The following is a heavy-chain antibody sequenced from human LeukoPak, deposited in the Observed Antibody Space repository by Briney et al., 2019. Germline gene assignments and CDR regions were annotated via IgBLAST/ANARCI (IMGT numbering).Heavy chain of an antibody. J-gene: IGHJ4*02. V-gene: IGHV1-2*06. CDR2: INPNSGGT. Sequence: ASVKVSCKASGYTFTGYYMHWVRQAPGQGLEWMGRINPNSGGTNYAQKFQGRVTMTRDTSISTAYMELSRLRSDDAAVYYCARGVPYYYGSGSNSFDYWGQGTLVTVSS. CDR3: ARGVPYYYGSGSNSFDY. D-gene: IGHD3-10*01. CDR1: GYTFTGYY.